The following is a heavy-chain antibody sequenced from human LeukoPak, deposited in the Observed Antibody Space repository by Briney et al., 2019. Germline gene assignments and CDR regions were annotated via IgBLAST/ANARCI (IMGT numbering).Heavy chain of an antibody. J-gene: IGHJ4*02. D-gene: IGHD3-10*01. V-gene: IGHV5-10-1*01. CDR3: ARHYGSLFDY. CDR1: GSSFTTYW. Sequence: GASLMISCKGSGSSFTTYWISWVRQLPGKGLEWMGRIDPSDSYTNYSPSFQGHVTISADKSISTAYLQWSSLKASDSAMYYCARHYGSLFDYWGQGTLVTVSS. CDR2: IDPSDSYT.